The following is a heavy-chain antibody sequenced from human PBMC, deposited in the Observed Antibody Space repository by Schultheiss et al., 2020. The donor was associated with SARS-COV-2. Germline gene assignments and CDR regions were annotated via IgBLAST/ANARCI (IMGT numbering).Heavy chain of an antibody. CDR3: ASTDYKGSSYYYGMDV. Sequence: GGSLRLSCAASGFTVSSNYMSWVRQAPGKGLEWVAVIWYDGSNKYYADSVKGRFTISRDNSKNTLYLQMISLRAEDTAVYYCASTDYKGSSYYYGMDVWGQGTTVTVSS. CDR1: GFTVSSNY. CDR2: IWYDGSNK. V-gene: IGHV3-33*08. J-gene: IGHJ6*02. D-gene: IGHD4-11*01.